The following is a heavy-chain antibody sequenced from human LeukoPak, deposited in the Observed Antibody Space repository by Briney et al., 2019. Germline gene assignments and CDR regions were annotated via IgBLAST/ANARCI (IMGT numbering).Heavy chain of an antibody. CDR2: IYYSGNT. J-gene: IGHJ4*02. D-gene: IGHD5-18*01. CDR3: ASMKAAGYSYVGY. V-gene: IGHV4-59*01. CDR1: GGSFSSYY. Sequence: PSETLSLTCTVSGGSFSSYYWSWIRQPPEKGLEWIGYIYYSGNTNYNPSLKSRVTISVDTSKNQFSLKLSSVTAADTAVYYCASMKAAGYSYVGYWGQGTLVTVSS.